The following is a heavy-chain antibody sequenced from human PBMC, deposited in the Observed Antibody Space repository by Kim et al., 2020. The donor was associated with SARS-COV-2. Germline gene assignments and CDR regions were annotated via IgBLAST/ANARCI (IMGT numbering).Heavy chain of an antibody. D-gene: IGHD4-17*01. J-gene: IGHJ4*02. CDR3: ARLYGDYPSFDY. Sequence: SYSPSFQGQVTSSADKSISTAYLQWSSLKASDTAMYYCARLYGDYPSFDYWGQGTLVTVSS. V-gene: IGHV5-51*01.